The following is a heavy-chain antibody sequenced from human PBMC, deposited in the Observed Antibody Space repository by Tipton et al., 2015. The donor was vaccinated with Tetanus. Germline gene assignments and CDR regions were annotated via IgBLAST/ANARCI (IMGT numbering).Heavy chain of an antibody. J-gene: IGHJ6*02. CDR1: GGSMSTYY. Sequence: LRLSCTVSGGSMSTYYWSWIRQPPGKGLEWIGYVYYTGSTDYNPSLKSRVTISVDTSKSQFSLRLTSVTAADTAVYYCARLTGHSMDVVDYYYFGMDVWGQGTKVTVSS. CDR2: VYYTGST. D-gene: IGHD2-21*01. V-gene: IGHV4-59*01. CDR3: ARLTGHSMDVVDYYYFGMDV.